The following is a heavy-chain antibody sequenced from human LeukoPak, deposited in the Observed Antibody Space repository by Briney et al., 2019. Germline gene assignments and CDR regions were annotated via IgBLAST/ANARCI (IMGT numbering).Heavy chain of an antibody. V-gene: IGHV1-2*02. D-gene: IGHD6-19*01. CDR1: GYTFSGFH. J-gene: IGHJ4*02. Sequence: ASVKVSCKASGYTFSGFHMHWVRQAPGQGLEWMGWINPNSGGTKYAQKFQGRVTMTRDTSISTAYMELTRLRSDDTAVYYCAREPFSSGWDYWGQGTLVTVSS. CDR2: INPNSGGT. CDR3: AREPFSSGWDY.